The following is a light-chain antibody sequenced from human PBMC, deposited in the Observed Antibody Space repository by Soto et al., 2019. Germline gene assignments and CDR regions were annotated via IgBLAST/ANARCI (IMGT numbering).Light chain of an antibody. V-gene: IGKV1-5*01. CDR1: QSISSW. CDR2: DAS. CDR3: QQSYMDPIT. J-gene: IGKJ5*01. Sequence: DIQMTQSPSTLSASLGDRFTITCRASQSISSWLAWYQQKPGKAPKLLIYDASRLQSGVPSRFSGSGGGADFTLSISSVQPEDFATYFCQQSYMDPITFGQGTRLEIK.